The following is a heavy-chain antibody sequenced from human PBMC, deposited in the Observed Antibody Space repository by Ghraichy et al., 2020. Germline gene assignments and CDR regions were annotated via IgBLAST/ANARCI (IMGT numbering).Heavy chain of an antibody. Sequence: ASVKVSCKASDYTFTSYGINWVRQAPGQGLEWMGWISAYNGYTNYTQKLQGRVTMTTDTSTSTAYMELRSRRSDDTAVYYCARDDGIRSGWFDPWGQGTLVTVSS. CDR2: ISAYNGYT. CDR1: DYTFTSYG. J-gene: IGHJ5*02. D-gene: IGHD2-21*01. V-gene: IGHV1-18*04. CDR3: ARDDGIRSGWFDP.